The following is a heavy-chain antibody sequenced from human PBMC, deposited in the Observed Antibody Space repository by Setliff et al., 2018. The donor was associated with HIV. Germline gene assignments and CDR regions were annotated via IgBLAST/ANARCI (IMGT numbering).Heavy chain of an antibody. Sequence: ASVKVSCKASGYSLSTYAISWVRQAPGRGLEWMGWIDSNNGNRNFAQKFRGRVTMTTDISTKTAYMEVRSLSFDDTAVYYCVRLTAGRTNYYYYMDVWGKGTTVTVSS. V-gene: IGHV1-18*01. CDR3: VRLTAGRTNYYYYMDV. J-gene: IGHJ6*03. CDR2: IDSNNGNR. D-gene: IGHD2-8*01. CDR1: GYSLSTYA.